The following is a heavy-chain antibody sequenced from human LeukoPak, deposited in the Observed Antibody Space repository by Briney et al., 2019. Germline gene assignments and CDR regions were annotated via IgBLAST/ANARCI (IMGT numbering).Heavy chain of an antibody. Sequence: GGSLRLSCPASGFTFDDYAMHWVRQAPGKGLEWVSGISWNSGSIGYADSVKGRFIISRDNAKNSLYLQMNSLRAEDMALYYCAKDVGGGDWDNYFDYWGQGTLVTVSS. J-gene: IGHJ4*02. V-gene: IGHV3-9*03. D-gene: IGHD2-21*02. CDR2: ISWNSGSI. CDR1: GFTFDDYA. CDR3: AKDVGGGDWDNYFDY.